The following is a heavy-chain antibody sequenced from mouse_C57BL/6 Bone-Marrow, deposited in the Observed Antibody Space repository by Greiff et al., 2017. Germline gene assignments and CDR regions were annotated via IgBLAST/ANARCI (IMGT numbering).Heavy chain of an antibody. CDR3: TFYDGPFGV. V-gene: IGHV14-4*01. CDR2: IDPENGDT. CDR1: GFNIKDDY. D-gene: IGHD2-3*01. Sequence: VQLQQSGAELVRPGASVKLSCTASGFNIKDDYMHWVKQRPEQGLEWIGWIDPENGDTEYASKFQGKATITADTASNTAYLQLSSLTSEDTAVYYWTFYDGPFGVWGTGTTVTVSS. J-gene: IGHJ1*03.